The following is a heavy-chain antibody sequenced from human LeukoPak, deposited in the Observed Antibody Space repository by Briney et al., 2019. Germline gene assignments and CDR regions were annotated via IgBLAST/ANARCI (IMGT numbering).Heavy chain of an antibody. CDR3: ARDIGDSGSYSWYFDY. D-gene: IGHD1-26*01. CDR1: GFTVSSNY. CDR2: IKQDGSEK. V-gene: IGHV3-7*01. J-gene: IGHJ4*02. Sequence: GGSLRLSCAASGFTVSSNYMSWVRQAPGKGLEWVANIKQDGSEKYYVDSVKGRFTISRDNAKNSLYLQMNSLRAEDTAVYYCARDIGDSGSYSWYFDYWGQGTLVTVSS.